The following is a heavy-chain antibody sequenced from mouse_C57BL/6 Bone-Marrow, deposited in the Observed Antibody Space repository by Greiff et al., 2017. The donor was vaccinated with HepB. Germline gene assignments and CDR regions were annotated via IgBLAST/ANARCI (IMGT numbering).Heavy chain of an antibody. CDR2: IDPSDSYT. Sequence: QVQLQQPGAELVKPGASVKLSCKASGYTFTSYWMQWVKQRPGQGLEWIGEIDPSDSYTNYNQKFKGKATLTVDTSSSTAYMQLSSLTSEDSAVYYCARADSSGSCAYWGQGTLVTVSA. D-gene: IGHD3-2*02. V-gene: IGHV1-50*01. J-gene: IGHJ3*01. CDR3: ARADSSGSCAY. CDR1: GYTFTSYW.